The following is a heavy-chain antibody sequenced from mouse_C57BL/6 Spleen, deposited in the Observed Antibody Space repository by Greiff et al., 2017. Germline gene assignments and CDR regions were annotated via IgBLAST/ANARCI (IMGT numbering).Heavy chain of an antibody. V-gene: IGHV3-6*01. CDR2: ISYDGSN. D-gene: IGHD2-1*01. J-gene: IGHJ1*03. CDR3: ARGGGNAWYFDV. CDR1: GYSITSGYY. Sequence: EVQLVESGPGLVKPSQSLSLTCSVTGYSITSGYYWNWIRQFPGNKLEWMGYISYDGSNNYNPSLKNRISITRDTSKNQFFLKLNSVTTEDTATDYCARGGGNAWYFDVWGTGTTVTVSS.